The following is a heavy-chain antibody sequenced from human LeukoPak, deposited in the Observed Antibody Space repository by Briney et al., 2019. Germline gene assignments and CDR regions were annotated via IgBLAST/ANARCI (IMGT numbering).Heavy chain of an antibody. J-gene: IGHJ4*02. CDR1: GYSFISYW. D-gene: IGHD6-25*01. V-gene: IGHV5-51*01. Sequence: GESLKISCKGSGYSFISYWIGWVRQMPGKGLEWMGIIYPGDSDTRYSPSFQGQVTISVDKPLSTAYLQWSSLKASDTAMYYCARHEGRQIESPSDYWGQGTLVTVSS. CDR2: IYPGDSDT. CDR3: ARHEGRQIESPSDY.